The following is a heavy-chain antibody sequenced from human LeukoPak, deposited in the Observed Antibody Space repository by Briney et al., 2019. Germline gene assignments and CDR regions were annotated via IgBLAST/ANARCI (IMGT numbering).Heavy chain of an antibody. CDR1: GGTFSSYA. CDR3: ARARYNWNYDWFDP. J-gene: IGHJ5*02. CDR2: IIPIFGTH. Sequence: SVKVSCKASGGTFSSYAIRWVRQAPGQGLEWMGGIIPIFGTHHYAHNFQGRVTITTDESTSTAYMELSSLRSEDTAVYYCARARYNWNYDWFDPWGQGTLVTVSS. D-gene: IGHD1-7*01. V-gene: IGHV1-69*05.